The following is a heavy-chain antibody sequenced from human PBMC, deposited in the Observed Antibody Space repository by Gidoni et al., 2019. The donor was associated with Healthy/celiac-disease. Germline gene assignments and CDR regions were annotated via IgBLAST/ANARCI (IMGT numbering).Heavy chain of an antibody. Sequence: EVQLVQSGAEVKKPGDTVKISCKVSGYTFTDYYMNWSQQAPGKGLEWMGLVDPEDGETLYAEKVQGRVTITADTSTDTAYMELSSLRSEDTAVYYCATEARITMVRELTYYYYYGMDVWGQGTTVTVSS. D-gene: IGHD3-10*01. CDR3: ATEARITMVRELTYYYYYGMDV. V-gene: IGHV1-69-2*01. CDR2: VDPEDGET. CDR1: GYTFTDYY. J-gene: IGHJ6*02.